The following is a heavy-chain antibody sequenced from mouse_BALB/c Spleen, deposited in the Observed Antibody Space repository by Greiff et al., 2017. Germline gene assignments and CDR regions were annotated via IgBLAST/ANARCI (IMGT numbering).Heavy chain of an antibody. CDR2: ISYSGST. D-gene: IGHD2-3*01. Sequence: VQLKQSGPGLVKPSQSLSLTCTVTGYSITSDYAWNWIRQFPGNKLEWMGYISYSGSTSYNPSLKSRISITRDTSKNRFFLQLNSVTTEDTATYYCARDGYYGPYFDVWGAGTTVTVSA. CDR1: GYSITSDYA. V-gene: IGHV3-2*02. CDR3: ARDGYYGPYFDV. J-gene: IGHJ1*01.